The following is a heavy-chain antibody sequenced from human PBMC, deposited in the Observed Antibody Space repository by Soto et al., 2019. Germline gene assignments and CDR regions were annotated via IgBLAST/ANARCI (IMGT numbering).Heavy chain of an antibody. V-gene: IGHV3-30-3*01. D-gene: IGHD4-17*01. CDR1: GLTFTSSS. CDR2: ISENGDRQ. CDR3: ARRLATTVSALGY. Sequence: GGSLRLSCRASGLTFTSSSFRWVRQAPGKGLEWVAVISENGDRQYSTESVRGRFLISRDSSKNTVYLQMNSPRPEDTGVYFCARRLATTVSALGYWGQGALVTVSS. J-gene: IGHJ4*02.